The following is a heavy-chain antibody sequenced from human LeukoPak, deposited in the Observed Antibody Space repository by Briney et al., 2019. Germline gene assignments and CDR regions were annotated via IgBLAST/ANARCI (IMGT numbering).Heavy chain of an antibody. D-gene: IGHD6-13*01. V-gene: IGHV4-34*01. J-gene: IGHJ5*02. CDR1: GGSFSGYY. Sequence: SETLSLTCAVYGGSFSGYYWSWIRQPPGKGLEWIGEIKHSGSTNYNPSLKSRVTISVDTSTNQFSLTLSSVTAADTAVYYCASGPVGYSSSWYGWFDPWGQGTLVTVSP. CDR2: IKHSGST. CDR3: ASGPVGYSSSWYGWFDP.